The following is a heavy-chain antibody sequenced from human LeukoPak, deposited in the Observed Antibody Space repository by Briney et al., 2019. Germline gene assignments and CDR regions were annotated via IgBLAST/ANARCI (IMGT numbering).Heavy chain of an antibody. CDR2: INANSGGT. D-gene: IGHD3-9*01. CDR3: TREDFDILTGYSTRHWFDP. J-gene: IGHJ5*02. Sequence: GVSVKVSCKTSGYRFTGHHIHWVRQAPGQGLEWMGWINANSGGTQYAEKFQGRVTITRDTSISTVYMELTGLRSDDSAVYFCTREDFDILTGYSTRHWFDPWGQGTLVTVSS. V-gene: IGHV1-2*02. CDR1: GYRFTGHH.